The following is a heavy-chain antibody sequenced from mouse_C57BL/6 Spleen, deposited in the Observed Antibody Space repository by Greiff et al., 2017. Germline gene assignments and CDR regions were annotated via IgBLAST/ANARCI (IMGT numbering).Heavy chain of an antibody. J-gene: IGHJ3*01. CDR2: ISSGSSTI. D-gene: IGHD1-1*01. CDR1: GFTFSDYG. CDR3: ARPVYYGSSGFAY. Sequence: EVQLQESGGGLVKPGGSLKLSCAASGFTFSDYGMHWVRQAPEKGLEWVAYISSGSSTIYYADTVKGRFTISRDNAKNTLFLQMTSLRSEDTAMYYCARPVYYGSSGFAYWGQGTLVTVSA. V-gene: IGHV5-17*01.